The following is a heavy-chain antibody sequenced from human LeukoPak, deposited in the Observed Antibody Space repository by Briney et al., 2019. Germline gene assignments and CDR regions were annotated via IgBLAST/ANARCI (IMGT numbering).Heavy chain of an antibody. CDR2: ISAYNGNT. J-gene: IGHJ2*01. Sequence: GASVKVSCKASGSTLTSYGISWVRQAPGQGLEWMGWISAYNGNTNYAQKLQGRVTMTTDTSSSTAYMELRSLRSDDTAVYYCARGVLTMVRGVIPIYWYFDLWGRGTLVTVSS. V-gene: IGHV1-18*01. D-gene: IGHD3-10*01. CDR3: ARGVLTMVRGVIPIYWYFDL. CDR1: GSTLTSYG.